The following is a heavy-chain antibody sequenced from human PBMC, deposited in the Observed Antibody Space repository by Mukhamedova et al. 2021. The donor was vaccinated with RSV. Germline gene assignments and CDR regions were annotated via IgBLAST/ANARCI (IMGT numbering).Heavy chain of an antibody. V-gene: IGHV1-2*02. D-gene: IGHD3-10*01. CDR2: IIPSSGHT. J-gene: IGHJ4*02. Sequence: IIPSSGHTNYAQNFQGRVALTTDTSINTVYMELSSLTSDDTAVFYCVRQDISTSYYGYDYWGQGTLVTVSS. CDR3: VRQDISTSYYGYDY.